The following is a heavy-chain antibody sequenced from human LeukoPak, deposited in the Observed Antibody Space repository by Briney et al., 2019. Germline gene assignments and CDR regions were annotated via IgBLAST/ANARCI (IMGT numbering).Heavy chain of an antibody. CDR1: GFSVSDCW. J-gene: IGHJ4*02. V-gene: IGHV3-74*01. Sequence: GGSLRLSCAASGFSVSDCWMYWVRQDPGKGLVCVSRLSSDGTNTRYVDSVKGRFTMSRDNAKNTLYLQMNSLRAEDTAVYYCAREGTASIDYWGQGSLVTVSS. CDR2: LSSDGTNT. CDR3: AREGTASIDY. D-gene: IGHD3-10*01.